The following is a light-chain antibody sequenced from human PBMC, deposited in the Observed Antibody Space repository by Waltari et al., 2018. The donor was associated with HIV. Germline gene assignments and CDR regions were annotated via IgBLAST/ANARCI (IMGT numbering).Light chain of an antibody. CDR1: NTDLSIYIL. CDR3: SSYTNTDILL. CDR2: GVN. V-gene: IGLV2-14*01. Sequence: QSALTQPASVSGSPGQSITIPFTGANTDLSIYILVTWYRQHPDKAPQLVIYGVNTRPSGVSDRFSGSKSGNTASLTISSLQAEDEADYYCSSYTNTDILLFGGGTKLTVL. J-gene: IGLJ2*01.